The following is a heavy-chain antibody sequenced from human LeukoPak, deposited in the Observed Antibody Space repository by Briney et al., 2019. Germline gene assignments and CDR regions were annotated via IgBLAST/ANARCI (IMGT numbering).Heavy chain of an antibody. J-gene: IGHJ3*02. CDR2: IIPIFGTA. Sequence: SVKVSCKASGGIFSSYAISWVRQAPGQGLEWMGGIIPIFGTANYAQKFQGRVTITTDKSTSTAYMELSSLRSEDTAVYYCALSSRYSSGWSEGAFDTWGQGTMVTVSS. CDR3: ALSSRYSSGWSEGAFDT. V-gene: IGHV1-69*05. D-gene: IGHD6-19*01. CDR1: GGIFSSYA.